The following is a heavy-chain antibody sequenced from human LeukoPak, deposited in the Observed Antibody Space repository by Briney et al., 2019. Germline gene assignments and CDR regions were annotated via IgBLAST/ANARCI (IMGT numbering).Heavy chain of an antibody. Sequence: GESLKISCKGSGYSFTSYWISWVRLMPGKGLEWMGRIDPSDSYTNYSPSFQGHVTISADKSISTAYLQWSSLKASDTAMYYCARRVKLGYCSSTSCFTLPDAFDIWGQGTMVTVSS. V-gene: IGHV5-10-1*01. CDR1: GYSFTSYW. J-gene: IGHJ3*02. D-gene: IGHD2-2*02. CDR2: IDPSDSYT. CDR3: ARRVKLGYCSSTSCFTLPDAFDI.